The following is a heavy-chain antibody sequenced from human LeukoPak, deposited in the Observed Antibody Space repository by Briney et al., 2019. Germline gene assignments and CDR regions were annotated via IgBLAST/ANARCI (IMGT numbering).Heavy chain of an antibody. CDR1: GFTFSSYA. CDR2: ISYDGSTK. Sequence: PGGSLRLSCAASGFTFSSYAMHWVRQAPGKGLEWVAVISYDGSTKYYADSVKGRFTISRDNSKNTLYLQMNSLRAEDTAVYYCARVRGIVATIGYFDYWGQGTLVTVSS. V-gene: IGHV3-30*04. D-gene: IGHD5-12*01. CDR3: ARVRGIVATIGYFDY. J-gene: IGHJ4*02.